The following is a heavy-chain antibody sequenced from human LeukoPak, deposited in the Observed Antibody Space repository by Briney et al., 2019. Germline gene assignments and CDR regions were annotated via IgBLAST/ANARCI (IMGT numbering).Heavy chain of an antibody. CDR3: TREIRNYGDYSRVEAFDI. J-gene: IGHJ3*02. V-gene: IGHV1-69*13. Sequence: SVKVSCKASGGTFSTYAISWVRQAPGQGLEWMGGIIPFFGTANYAQKFQGRVTITAGESTSIAYMELSSLRSEDTAVYYCTREIRNYGDYSRVEAFDIWGQGTMVTVSS. CDR1: GGTFSTYA. D-gene: IGHD4-17*01. CDR2: IIPFFGTA.